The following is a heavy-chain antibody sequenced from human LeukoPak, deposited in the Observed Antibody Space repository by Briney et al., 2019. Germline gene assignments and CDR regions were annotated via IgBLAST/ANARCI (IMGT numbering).Heavy chain of an antibody. CDR2: IKADGGEQ. CDR3: ARGEAARPDF. J-gene: IGHJ4*02. CDR1: GFHFNSYW. Sequence: GGPLRLSCAASGFHFNSYWMQWLGQTPGKGREGVAKIKADGGEQHHVASVKGRFTISRDNPKNSLYLQMNSLRVEDTAVYYCARGEAARPDFWGQGTLVTVSS. D-gene: IGHD6-6*01. V-gene: IGHV3-7*01.